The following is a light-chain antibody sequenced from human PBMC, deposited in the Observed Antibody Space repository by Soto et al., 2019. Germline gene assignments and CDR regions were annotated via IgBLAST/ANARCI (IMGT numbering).Light chain of an antibody. CDR2: DVS. J-gene: IGLJ1*01. V-gene: IGLV2-11*01. CDR3: SSYTRSSTQV. CDR1: SSDVGDYNS. Sequence: QSALTQPRSVSGSPGQSVTVSCIGTSSDVGDYNSVSWYQQHPGKAPKLMIYDVSKRPSGVPDRFSGSKSGNTASLTISGLQAEDEADYYCSSYTRSSTQVFGTGTKLTVL.